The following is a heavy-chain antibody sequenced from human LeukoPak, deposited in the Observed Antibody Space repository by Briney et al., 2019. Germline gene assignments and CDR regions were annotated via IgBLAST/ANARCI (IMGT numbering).Heavy chain of an antibody. CDR1: GGSVTSFY. J-gene: IGHJ6*02. D-gene: IGHD3-10*01. V-gene: IGHV4-59*08. CDR3: GKHYYGSGSVYYYGLDV. Sequence: SSETLSLTCNVSGGSVTSFYWTWIRQPPGKTLEWIGYIYPSGSTSYNPSLKSRATMSVDTSRNQVSLKVKSVTAADTAIYFCGKHYYGSGSVYYYGLDVWGQGTTVTVSS. CDR2: IYPSGST.